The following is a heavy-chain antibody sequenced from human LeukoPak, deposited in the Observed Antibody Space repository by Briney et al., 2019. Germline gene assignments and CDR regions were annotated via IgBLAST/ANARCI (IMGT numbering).Heavy chain of an antibody. CDR2: INPNSGGT. J-gene: IGHJ5*02. CDR3: ARDAVVVVADNWFDP. Sequence: ASVKVSCKASGYTFTGSYLHWVRQAPGQGLEWMGWINPNSGGTNYAQKFQGRVTMTRDTSISTAYMELSRLRSDDTAVYYCARDAVVVVADNWFDPWGQGTLVTVSS. D-gene: IGHD2-15*01. CDR1: GYTFTGSY. V-gene: IGHV1-2*02.